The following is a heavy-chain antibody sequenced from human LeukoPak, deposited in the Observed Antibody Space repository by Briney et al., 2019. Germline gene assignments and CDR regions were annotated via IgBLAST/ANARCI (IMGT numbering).Heavy chain of an antibody. CDR3: AKVAVAVAGTELDY. V-gene: IGHV3-23*01. Sequence: GGSLRLSCAASGFTVSSNYMSWVRQAPGKGLEWVSAISGSGGSTYYADSVKGRFTISRDNSKNTLYLQMNSLRAEDTAVYYCAKVAVAVAGTELDYWGQGTLVTVSS. D-gene: IGHD6-19*01. J-gene: IGHJ4*02. CDR1: GFTVSSNY. CDR2: ISGSGGST.